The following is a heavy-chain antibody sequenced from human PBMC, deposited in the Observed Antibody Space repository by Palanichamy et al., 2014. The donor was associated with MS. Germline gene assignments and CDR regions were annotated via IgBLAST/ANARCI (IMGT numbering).Heavy chain of an antibody. CDR3: ARVPNWGYFFDY. Sequence: QLQLQESGPGLVKPSETLSLTCTVSGGSINSQNYYWGWIRQPPGKGLEWVANVYYSGSTYYNPSLKSRVTISVDTSKSQFSLKLSSVTAADTAVCFCARVPNWGYFFDYWGQGTLVTVSS. J-gene: IGHJ4*02. D-gene: IGHD7-27*01. V-gene: IGHV4-39*01. CDR2: VYYSGST. CDR1: GGSINSQNYY.